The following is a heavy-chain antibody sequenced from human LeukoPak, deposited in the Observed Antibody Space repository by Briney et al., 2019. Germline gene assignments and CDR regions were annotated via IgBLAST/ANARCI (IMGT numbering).Heavy chain of an antibody. Sequence: SETLSLTCAVYGGSFSGYYWSWIRQPPGKGLEWIGEINHSGSTNYNPSLKSRVTISVDTSKNQFSLKLSSVTAADTAVYYCARRKTGSYYYYYYMDVWGKGTTVIVSS. J-gene: IGHJ6*03. CDR1: GGSFSGYY. CDR2: INHSGST. D-gene: IGHD3-10*01. CDR3: ARRKTGSYYYYYYMDV. V-gene: IGHV4-34*01.